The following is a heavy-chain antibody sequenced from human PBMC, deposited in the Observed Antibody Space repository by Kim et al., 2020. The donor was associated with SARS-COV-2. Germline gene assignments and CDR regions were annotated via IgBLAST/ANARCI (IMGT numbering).Heavy chain of an antibody. D-gene: IGHD5-18*01. V-gene: IGHV1-69*04. CDR1: GGTFSSYA. J-gene: IGHJ4*02. Sequence: SVKVSCKASGGTFSSYAISWVRQAPGQGLEWMGRIIPILGIANYAQKFQGRVTITADKSTSTAYMELSSLRSEDTAVYYCARALGYQLLWTGYSYGSEASDYWGQGTLVTVSS. CDR2: IIPILGIA. CDR3: ARALGYQLLWTGYSYGSEASDY.